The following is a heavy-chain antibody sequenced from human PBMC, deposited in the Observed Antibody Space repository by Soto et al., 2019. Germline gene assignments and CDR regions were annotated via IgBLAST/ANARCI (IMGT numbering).Heavy chain of an antibody. CDR3: ARHGSGSYYNNWFDP. J-gene: IGHJ5*02. CDR1: GGSFSSSSYY. V-gene: IGHV4-39*01. Sequence: QLPLQESGPGLVKPSETLSLTCSVSGGSFSSSSYYWGWIRQPPGKGLEWIGSIYYSGSTYYNPSLKSRVTISVDTSKNQFSLKLSSVTAADTAVYYCARHGSGSYYNNWFDPWGQGTLVTVSS. CDR2: IYYSGST. D-gene: IGHD3-10*01.